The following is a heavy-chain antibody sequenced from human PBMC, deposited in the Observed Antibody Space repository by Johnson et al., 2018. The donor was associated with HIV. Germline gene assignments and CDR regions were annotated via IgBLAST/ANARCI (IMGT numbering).Heavy chain of an antibody. CDR1: GFTFSSYS. CDR3: ARGLELYLDLGWDDAFDI. J-gene: IGHJ3*02. V-gene: IGHV3-30-3*01. Sequence: QMLLVESGGGVVQPGRSLRLSCAASGFTFSSYSVHWVRQAPGKGLEWVAVISFDGYNKYYADSVKGRFTISRDSSEKTLYLQMNSLRPEDTAVYYCARGLELYLDLGWDDAFDIWGQGTMVTVSS. D-gene: IGHD1-26*01. CDR2: ISFDGYNK.